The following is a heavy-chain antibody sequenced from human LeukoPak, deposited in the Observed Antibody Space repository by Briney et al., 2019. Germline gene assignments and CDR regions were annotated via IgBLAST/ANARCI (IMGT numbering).Heavy chain of an antibody. Sequence: GGSLRLSCAASGFTFSSYAMSWVRQAPGKGLEWVSAISGSGGSKYYADSVKGRFTISRDNSKDTLYLQMNSLRAEDTAVYYCAXISXLCGGDCYTFDYWGQGTLVTVSS. J-gene: IGHJ4*02. CDR1: GFTFSSYA. CDR3: AXISXLCGGDCYTFDY. V-gene: IGHV3-23*01. D-gene: IGHD2-21*01. CDR2: ISGSGGSK.